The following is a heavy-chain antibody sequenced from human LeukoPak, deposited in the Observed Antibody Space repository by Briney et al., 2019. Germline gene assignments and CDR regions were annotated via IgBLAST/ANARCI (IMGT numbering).Heavy chain of an antibody. CDR1: GYTFTNYG. Sequence: ASVKVSCKASGYTFTNYGISWVRQAPGQGLEWMGWISPYNADTNYAQNLQGRVTLTTDTSTTTAYMELRSLRSDDTAMYYCGRGGAQYSSGFGYWGQGTLVTVSS. D-gene: IGHD5-18*01. V-gene: IGHV1-18*01. CDR3: GRGGAQYSSGFGY. J-gene: IGHJ4*02. CDR2: ISPYNADT.